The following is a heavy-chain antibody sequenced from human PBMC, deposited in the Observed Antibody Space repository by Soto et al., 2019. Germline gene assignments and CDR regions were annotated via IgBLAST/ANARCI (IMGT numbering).Heavy chain of an antibody. D-gene: IGHD1-1*01. CDR2: VIPIIGEG. V-gene: IGHV1-69*02. CDR1: GGTFSSQT. Sequence: QVQLVQSGAEVKEPGSSVKVSCKVSGGTFSSQTINWVRQVPGQGLEWMGSVIPIIGEGKYAQSFLGRVTIPANRSTSKAYMEMGSRRSADPAVYYCARPAVNDLDADSSAFDIWGQGTRVTVSS. CDR3: ARPAVNDLDADSSAFDI. J-gene: IGHJ3*02.